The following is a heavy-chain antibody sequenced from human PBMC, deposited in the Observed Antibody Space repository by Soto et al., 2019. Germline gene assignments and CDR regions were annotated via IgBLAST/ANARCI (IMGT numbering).Heavy chain of an antibody. CDR1: GCAFSAFG. CDR3: AKAHTYCNGHCYRGRLFEY. CDR2: LSGSGDTT. D-gene: IGHD2-21*02. Sequence: PGGSLRLACAASGCAFSAFGMSWVLQAPGKWLEWVSTLSGSGDTTYYADSVKGRFTISRDISKNTLYLQMTSLRAEDTAVYYCAKAHTYCNGHCYRGRLFEYWGQGTLVTVYS. V-gene: IGHV3-23*01. J-gene: IGHJ4*02.